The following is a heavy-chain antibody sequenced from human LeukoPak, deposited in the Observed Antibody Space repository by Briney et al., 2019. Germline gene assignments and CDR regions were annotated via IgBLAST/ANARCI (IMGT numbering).Heavy chain of an antibody. CDR2: ISYDGSNK. CDR3: ARVAVSGPTGWFDS. V-gene: IGHV3-30-3*01. J-gene: IGHJ5*01. Sequence: GGSLRLSCAASGFTFSSYAMHWVRQAPGKGLEWVAVISYDGSNKYYADSVKGRFTISRDNVDNVVYLQMNSLGAEDTAVYYCARVAVSGPTGWFDSWGQGTLVIVSS. D-gene: IGHD2-8*02. CDR1: GFTFSSYA.